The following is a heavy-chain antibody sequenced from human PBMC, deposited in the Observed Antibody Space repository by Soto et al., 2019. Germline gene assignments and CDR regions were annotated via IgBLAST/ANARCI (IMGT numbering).Heavy chain of an antibody. J-gene: IGHJ4*02. Sequence: SETLSLTCTVSGGSISSGGYYWSWIRQHPGKGLEWIGYIYYSGSTYYNPSLKSRVTISVDTSKNQFSLKLSSVTAADTAVYYCARGRDGYNYPIDYWGQGTLVTVS. V-gene: IGHV4-31*03. CDR2: IYYSGST. D-gene: IGHD5-12*01. CDR3: ARGRDGYNYPIDY. CDR1: GGSISSGGYY.